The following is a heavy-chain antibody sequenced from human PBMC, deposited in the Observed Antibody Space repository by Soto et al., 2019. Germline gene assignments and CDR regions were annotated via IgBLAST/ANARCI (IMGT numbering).Heavy chain of an antibody. CDR1: GYSFTSYW. J-gene: IGHJ4*02. Sequence: GESLKIACKGSGYSFTSYWISWVRQMPGKGLEWMGRIDPSDSYTNYSPSFQGHVTISADKSISTAYLQWSSLKASDTAMYHCAVGAVVAPFDYWGQGTLVTVSS. V-gene: IGHV5-10-1*01. D-gene: IGHD3-22*01. CDR3: AVGAVVAPFDY. CDR2: IDPSDSYT.